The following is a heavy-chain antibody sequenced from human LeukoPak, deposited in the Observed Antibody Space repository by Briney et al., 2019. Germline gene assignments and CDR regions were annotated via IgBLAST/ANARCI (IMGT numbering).Heavy chain of an antibody. J-gene: IGHJ6*02. CDR3: AKVLRYFMDV. CDR1: GFTFSNYA. Sequence: GGSLRLSCAASGFTFSNYAMRWVCQAPGKGLEWVSTIPSTGDSTYYADSVKGRFTISRDNSKNTLYLQMNSLRAEDTAVYYCAKVLRYFMDVWGQGTTVTVSS. D-gene: IGHD3-9*01. CDR2: IPSTGDST. V-gene: IGHV3-23*01.